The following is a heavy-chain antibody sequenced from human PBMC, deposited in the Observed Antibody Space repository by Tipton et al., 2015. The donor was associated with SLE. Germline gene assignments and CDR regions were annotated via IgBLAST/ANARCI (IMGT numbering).Heavy chain of an antibody. J-gene: IGHJ1*01. D-gene: IGHD3-10*01. Sequence: LRLSCAASGFVVTTDYMGWVRQAPGKGLEWLSLMYSGGDVYYADSVRGRFIISGDTSKKTLKLHMNNLRAEDTAVYYCARGECAHGSVSGYFQHWGQGTLVTVSS. CDR2: MYSGGDV. CDR1: GFVVTTDY. CDR3: ARGECAHGSVSGYFQH. V-gene: IGHV3-66*01.